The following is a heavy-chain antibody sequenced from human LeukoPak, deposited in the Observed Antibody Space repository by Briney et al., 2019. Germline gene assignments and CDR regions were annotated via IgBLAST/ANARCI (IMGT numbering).Heavy chain of an antibody. CDR3: ARMYSSGWYSTNWFDP. J-gene: IGHJ5*02. CDR1: GGSISSSSYY. V-gene: IGHV4-39*01. CDR2: IYYSGST. Sequence: SETLSLTCTVSGGSISSSSYYWGWIRQPPGKGLEWIGSIYYSGSTYYNPSLKSRVTISVDTSKNQFSLKLSSVTAADTAVYYCARMYSSGWYSTNWFDPWGQGTLVTVSS. D-gene: IGHD6-19*01.